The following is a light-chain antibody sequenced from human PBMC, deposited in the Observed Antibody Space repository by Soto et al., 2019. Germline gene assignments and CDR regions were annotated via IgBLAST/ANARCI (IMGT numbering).Light chain of an antibody. V-gene: IGKV3-20*01. J-gene: IGKJ1*01. CDR2: GAS. CDR3: QQYATSPTCT. CDR1: QSVSNNY. Sequence: EVGLTQSAGALSLSRGERATLSCRAGQSVSNNYLAWYQQKPGQAPRLLIYGASTRATGIPDRFSGSGFGTDFTITISTLVPADLAMHYCQQYATSPTCTFGQGTKVDIK.